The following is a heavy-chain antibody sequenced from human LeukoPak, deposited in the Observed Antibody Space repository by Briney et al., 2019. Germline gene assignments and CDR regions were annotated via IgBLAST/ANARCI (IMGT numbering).Heavy chain of an antibody. D-gene: IGHD6-13*01. J-gene: IGHJ4*02. CDR3: AREGITATADY. CDR2: IKQDGSEK. Sequence: PGGSLRLSCAASGFTFSSYWMSWVRQAPGKGLEWVANIKQDGSEKYYVDSVKGRFTISRDNAKNSLYLHLNSLRAEDTAVYYCAREGITATADYWGQGSLVIVSS. V-gene: IGHV3-7*01. CDR1: GFTFSSYW.